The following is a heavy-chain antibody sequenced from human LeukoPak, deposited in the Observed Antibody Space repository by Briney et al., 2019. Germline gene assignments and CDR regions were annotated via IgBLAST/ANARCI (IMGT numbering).Heavy chain of an antibody. V-gene: IGHV4-59*08. CDR2: IYYSGST. CDR1: GGSISSYY. CDR3: ASAYYYDMYYFDY. Sequence: SETLSLTCTVSGGSISSYYWSWIRQPPGKGLEWIGYIYYSGSTNYNPSLKSRVTISVDTSKNQFSLKLSSVTAADTAVYYCASAYYYDMYYFDYWGQGTLVTVSS. J-gene: IGHJ4*02. D-gene: IGHD3-22*01.